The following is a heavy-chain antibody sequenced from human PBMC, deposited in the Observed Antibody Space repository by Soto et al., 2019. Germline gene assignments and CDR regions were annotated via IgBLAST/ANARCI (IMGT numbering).Heavy chain of an antibody. CDR1: GGTFSSDA. J-gene: IGHJ4*02. CDR2: IIPICGTA. Sequence: QVQLVQSGAEVKKPGSSVKVSCTASGGTFSSDAISCVRQSPGQGLEWMGGIIPICGTANYAQKFQGRVTISADESTSTAYMELSSLRSEETAVYYCETDWAAAAPLEGDYWGQGTLVTVSS. D-gene: IGHD6-13*01. CDR3: ETDWAAAAPLEGDY. V-gene: IGHV1-69*01.